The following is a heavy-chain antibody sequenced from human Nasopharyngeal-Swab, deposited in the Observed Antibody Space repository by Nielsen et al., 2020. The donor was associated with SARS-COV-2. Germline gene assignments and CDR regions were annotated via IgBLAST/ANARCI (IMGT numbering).Heavy chain of an antibody. V-gene: IGHV3-7*01. J-gene: IGHJ6*02. CDR1: GFTFSSYW. CDR3: AKEGGGGSSDNYYYYGMDV. D-gene: IGHD2-2*01. Sequence: GESLKISCAASGFTFSSYWMSWVRQAPGKGLEWVANIKQDGSEKYYVDSVKGRFTIPRDNAKNSLYPQMNSLRAEDTAVYYCAKEGGGGSSDNYYYYGMDVWGQGTTVTVSS. CDR2: IKQDGSEK.